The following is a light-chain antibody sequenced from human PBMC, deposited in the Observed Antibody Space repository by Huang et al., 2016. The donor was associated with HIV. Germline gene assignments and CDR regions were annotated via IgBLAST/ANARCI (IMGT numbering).Light chain of an antibody. V-gene: IGKV2-28*01. J-gene: IGKJ3*01. CDR2: FCS. CDR3: MQSVQTPPT. Sequence: DIVMTQSPLSLPVTPGEPAYISCRTSQSLLHSNGYNYLDWYLQKPGQAPQLLIYFCSNRTSGVPDRFSGSGSGTDFTLKISRVEAEDVGIYYCMQSVQTPPTFGPGTKVDIK. CDR1: QSLLHSNGYNY.